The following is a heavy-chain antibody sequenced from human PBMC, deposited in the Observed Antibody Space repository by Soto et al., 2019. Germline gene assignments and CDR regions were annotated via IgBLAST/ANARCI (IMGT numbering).Heavy chain of an antibody. CDR1: GFTLSGYA. Sequence: EVLLAESGGGLAQPGGSLRLSCAASGFTLSGYARDWVRQAPGKGLEYVSGISSNGVGTYYANSVQGRFTISRDNSKNTVYLQMGSLRPEDMAVYYCARRARPDFYYMDVWGKGTTVTVSS. V-gene: IGHV3-64*01. D-gene: IGHD6-6*01. CDR3: ARRARPDFYYMDV. CDR2: ISSNGVGT. J-gene: IGHJ6*03.